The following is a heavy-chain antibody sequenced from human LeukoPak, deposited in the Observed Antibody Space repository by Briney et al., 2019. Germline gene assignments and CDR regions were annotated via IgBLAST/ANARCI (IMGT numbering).Heavy chain of an antibody. D-gene: IGHD2-15*01. CDR3: TTDLRCSGGSCYSAPYYYYYYMDV. CDR2: IKRKSDGGAT. V-gene: IGHV3-15*01. CDR1: GLTFSNAW. J-gene: IGHJ6*03. Sequence: PGGSLRLSCAASGLTFSNAWMSWVRQVPGKGLEWVGRIKRKSDGGATDYAAPVKGRFTISRDDSKNTLYLQMNSLKTEDTAVYYCTTDLRCSGGSCYSAPYYYYYYMDVWGKGTTVTVSS.